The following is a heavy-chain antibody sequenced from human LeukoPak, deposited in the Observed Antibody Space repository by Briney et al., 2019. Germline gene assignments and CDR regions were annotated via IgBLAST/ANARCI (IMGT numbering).Heavy chain of an antibody. V-gene: IGHV5-51*01. D-gene: IGHD3-22*01. CDR1: GYSFTSYW. CDR2: IYPDDSDT. J-gene: IGHJ6*03. CDR3: ARHSYDSSDFHYMDV. Sequence: GESLKISCKGSGYSFTSYWIGWVRQLPGKGLEWMGIIYPDDSDTRYSPSFQGQVTISADKSISTAYLQWSTLRASDTAIYYCARHSYDSSDFHYMDVWGKGTTVTISS.